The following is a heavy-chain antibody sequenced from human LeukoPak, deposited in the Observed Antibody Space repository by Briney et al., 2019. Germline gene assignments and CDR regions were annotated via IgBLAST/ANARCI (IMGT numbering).Heavy chain of an antibody. D-gene: IGHD1-7*01. V-gene: IGHV1-69*05. CDR3: ARGRDWNYAHFDY. J-gene: IGHJ4*02. CDR1: GGTFSSYA. CDR2: IIPIFGTA. Sequence: SVKVSCKASGGTFSSYAISWVRQAPGQGLEWMGGIIPIFGTANYAQKFQGRVTITTDEPTSTAYMELSSLRSEDTAVYYCARGRDWNYAHFDYWGQGTLVTVSS.